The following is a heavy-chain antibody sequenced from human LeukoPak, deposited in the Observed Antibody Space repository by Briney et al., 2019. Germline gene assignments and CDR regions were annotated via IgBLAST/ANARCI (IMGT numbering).Heavy chain of an antibody. CDR3: ARGVQLWVIDY. D-gene: IGHD5-18*01. CDR1: GGSISSSSYY. CDR2: IYHSGST. J-gene: IGHJ4*02. Sequence: SETLSLTCTVSGGSISSSSYYWGWIRQPPGKGLEWIGSIYHSGSTYYNPSLKSRVTISVDTSKNQFSLKLSSVTAADTAVYYCARGVQLWVIDYWGQGTLVTVSS. V-gene: IGHV4-39*07.